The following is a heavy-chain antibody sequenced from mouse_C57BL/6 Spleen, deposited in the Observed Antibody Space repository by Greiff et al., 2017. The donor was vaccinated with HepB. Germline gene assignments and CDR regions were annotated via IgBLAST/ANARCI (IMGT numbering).Heavy chain of an antibody. J-gene: IGHJ2*01. V-gene: IGHV1-42*01. CDR1: GYSFTGYY. CDR2: INPSTGGT. CDR3: ARGGSNYDFDY. Sequence: VQLKESGPELVKPGASVKISCKASGYSFTGYYMNWVKQSPEKSLEWIGEINPSTGGTTYNQKFKAKATLTVDKSSSTAYMQLKSLTSEDSAVYYCARGGSNYDFDYWGQGTTLTVSS. D-gene: IGHD2-5*01.